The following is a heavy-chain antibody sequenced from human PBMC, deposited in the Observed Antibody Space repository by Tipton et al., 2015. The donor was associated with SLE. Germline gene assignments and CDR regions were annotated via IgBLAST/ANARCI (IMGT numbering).Heavy chain of an antibody. V-gene: IGHV1-18*01. J-gene: IGHJ4*02. CDR1: GYTFTNYG. D-gene: IGHD6-19*01. Sequence: QVQLVQSGAEVKKPGASVRVSCKSSGYTFTNYGISWVRQAPGQGLEWMGWISAYSGITNYAQKLQGRVTMTTDTSTTTAYMDLMSLRSDDTAVYYCARVDSSGWYSVDYWGQGTLVTVSS. CDR2: ISAYSGIT. CDR3: ARVDSSGWYSVDY.